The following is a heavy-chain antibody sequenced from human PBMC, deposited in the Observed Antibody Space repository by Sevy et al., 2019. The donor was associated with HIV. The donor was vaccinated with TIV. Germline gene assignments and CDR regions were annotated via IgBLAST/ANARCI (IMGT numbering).Heavy chain of an antibody. V-gene: IGHV4-59*08. Sequence: SETLSLTCTVSGGSITSLYWNWIRQPPGKGLEWIANIYYNGHINYNPSLKSRVTLSLDTSKNQFSLRLSSVTDADKAMYYCAGENAWGRGYSWGQGTLVTVSS. D-gene: IGHD1-26*01. CDR1: GGSITSLY. CDR2: IYYNGHI. CDR3: AGENAWGRGYS. J-gene: IGHJ4*02.